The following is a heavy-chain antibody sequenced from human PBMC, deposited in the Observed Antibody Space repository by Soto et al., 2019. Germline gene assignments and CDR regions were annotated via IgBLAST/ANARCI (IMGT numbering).Heavy chain of an antibody. CDR1: GGSISSYY. J-gene: IGHJ5*02. CDR3: ASAYIDCSGGSCFRWFDP. D-gene: IGHD2-15*01. Sequence: PSETLSLTCTVSGGSISSYYWSWIRQPPGKGLEWIGYIYYSGSTNYNPSLKSRVTISVDTSKNQFSLKLSSVTAADTAVYYCASAYIDCSGGSCFRWFDPWGQGTLVTVPS. V-gene: IGHV4-59*01. CDR2: IYYSGST.